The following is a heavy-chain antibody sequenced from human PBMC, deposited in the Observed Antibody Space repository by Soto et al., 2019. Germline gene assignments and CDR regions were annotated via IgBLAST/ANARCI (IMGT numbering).Heavy chain of an antibody. J-gene: IGHJ4*02. Sequence: SETLSLTCTVSGGSISSSSFHWSWVRQPPGKGLEWIGEIYHSGSTNYNPSLKSRVTISVDKSKNQFSLKLSSVTAAATAVYYCARDPGGGATTWGQQTLVTVSS. CDR1: GGSISSSSF. D-gene: IGHD1-26*01. CDR2: IYHSGST. CDR3: ARDPGGGATT. V-gene: IGHV4-39*07.